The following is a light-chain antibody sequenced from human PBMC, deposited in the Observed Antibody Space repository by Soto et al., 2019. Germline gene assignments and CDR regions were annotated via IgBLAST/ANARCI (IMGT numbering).Light chain of an antibody. Sequence: MTQSPATLSVSPGERATLSCRASQSVSNNLAWYQQKPGKAPKLLINDASNLETGVPPRFSGSGSGTDFSVTISSLQPEDIATYYCQQYHSLPITFGQGTRLEIK. V-gene: IGKV1-33*01. CDR1: QSVSNN. J-gene: IGKJ5*01. CDR3: QQYHSLPIT. CDR2: DAS.